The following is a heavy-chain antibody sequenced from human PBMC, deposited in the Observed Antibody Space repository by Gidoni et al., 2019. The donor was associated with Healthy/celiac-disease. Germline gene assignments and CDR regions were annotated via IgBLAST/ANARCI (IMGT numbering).Heavy chain of an antibody. V-gene: IGHV3-74*01. Sequence: EVHLVESGGGLVHPEGALRLFCSASGFTYSCSWMQWVRQAPGKGLAWVSRINSDGSSTSYADSVKGRFTISRDNAKNTLYLQMNSLRAEDTAVYYCARDLDTALDVWGQGTTVTVSS. CDR3: ARDLDTALDV. CDR1: GFTYSCSW. CDR2: INSDGSST. D-gene: IGHD5-18*01. J-gene: IGHJ6*02.